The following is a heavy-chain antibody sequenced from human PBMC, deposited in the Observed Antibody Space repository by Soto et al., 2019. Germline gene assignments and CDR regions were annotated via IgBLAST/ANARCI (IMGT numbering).Heavy chain of an antibody. V-gene: IGHV4-31*03. J-gene: IGHJ4*02. CDR2: IYYSGST. Sequence: QVQLQESGPGLVKPSQTLSLTCTVSGGSISSGGYYWSWIRQHPGKGLEWIGYIYYSGSTYYNPSLKSRVNHTGEPSKKQFPLKLGSVAAAGNGGEFRARGVPGFCLRGQGTLVTVSS. CDR1: GGSISSGGYY. CDR3: ARGVPGFCL. D-gene: IGHD3-10*01.